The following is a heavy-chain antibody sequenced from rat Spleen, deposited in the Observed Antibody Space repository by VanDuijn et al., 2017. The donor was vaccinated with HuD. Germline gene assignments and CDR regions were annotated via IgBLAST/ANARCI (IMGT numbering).Heavy chain of an antibody. CDR2: ISSSGNG. Sequence: QVQLKESGPGLVQPSQTLSLTCTVSGFSLTNNHVSWVRQPPGKGLEWIAAISSSGNGYYNSPLKSRMSISRDTSKGQVFLKMNSLQTEDTAIYFCTGEWSYGSSAYWGQGTLVTVSS. D-gene: IGHD1-7*01. J-gene: IGHJ3*01. CDR3: TGEWSYGSSAY. CDR1: GFSLTNNH. V-gene: IGHV2S12*01.